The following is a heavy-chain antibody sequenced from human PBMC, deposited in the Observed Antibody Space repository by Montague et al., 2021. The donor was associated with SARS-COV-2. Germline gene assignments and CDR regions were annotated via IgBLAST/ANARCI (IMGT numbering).Heavy chain of an antibody. D-gene: IGHD5-12*01. CDR3: ARGGGLRNYGMDV. CDR2: IYSGGDT. CDR1: GFTVSTNC. V-gene: IGHV3-53*01. J-gene: IGHJ6*02. Sequence: SLRLSCAASGFTVSTNCISWVRQAPGKGLEWISVIYSGGDTYYADSVKGRFTISRDNSKNTLYLQMNSLRAEDTAVYYCARGGGLRNYGMDVWGQGTTVTVSS.